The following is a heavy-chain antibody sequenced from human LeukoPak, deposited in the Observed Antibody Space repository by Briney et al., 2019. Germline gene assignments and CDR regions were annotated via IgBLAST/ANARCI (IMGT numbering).Heavy chain of an antibody. CDR2: IYSGGST. V-gene: IGHV3-66*01. Sequence: PGGSLRLSRAASGFTVSSNYMSWVRQAPGKGLEWVSVIYSGGSTYYADSVKGRFTISRDNSKNTLYLQMNSLRAEDTAVYYCARGPSYYDSSGYYYGPPGYFQHWGQGALVTVSS. CDR3: ARGPSYYDSSGYYYGPPGYFQH. D-gene: IGHD3-22*01. CDR1: GFTVSSNY. J-gene: IGHJ1*01.